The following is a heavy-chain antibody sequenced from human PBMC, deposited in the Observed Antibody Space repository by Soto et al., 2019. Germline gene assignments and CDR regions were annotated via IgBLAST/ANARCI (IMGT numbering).Heavy chain of an antibody. D-gene: IGHD1-26*01. V-gene: IGHV4-34*01. CDR1: GGSFSGYY. J-gene: IGHJ6*02. CDR3: ARGYRGRSGTDV. Sequence: PSETLSLTCAVYGGSFSGYYWSWIRQPPGKGLEWIGEINHSGSTNYNPSLKSRVTISVDTSKNQFSLKLSSVTAADTAVYYCARGYRGRSGTDVWGQGTTVTVSS. CDR2: INHSGST.